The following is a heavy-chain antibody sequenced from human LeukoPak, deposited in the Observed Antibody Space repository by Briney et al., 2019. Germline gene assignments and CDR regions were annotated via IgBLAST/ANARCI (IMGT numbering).Heavy chain of an antibody. CDR2: INSDGSTT. J-gene: IGHJ4*02. CDR3: ARDVATTY. V-gene: IGHV3-74*01. D-gene: IGHD5-12*01. CDR1: GFTFGSYW. Sequence: HSGGSLGLSCAASGFTFGSYWMHWVRQAPGKGLVWVSRINSDGSTTDYADSVKGRFTISRDNAKNTLFSQMNSLRAEDTAVYYCARDVATTYWGQGTLVTVSS.